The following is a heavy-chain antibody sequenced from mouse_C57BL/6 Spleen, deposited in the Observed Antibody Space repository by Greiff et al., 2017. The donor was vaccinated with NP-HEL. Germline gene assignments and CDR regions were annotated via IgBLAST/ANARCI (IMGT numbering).Heavy chain of an antibody. CDR3: TRGVLRDFDY. Sequence: VKLVESGAELVRPGASVTLSCKASGYTFTDYEMHWVKQTPVHGLEWIGAIDPETGGTAYNQKFKGKAILTADKSSSTAYMELRSLTSEDSAVYYCTRGVLRDFDYWGQGTTLTVSS. V-gene: IGHV1-15*01. CDR1: GYTFTDYE. D-gene: IGHD1-1*01. J-gene: IGHJ2*01. CDR2: IDPETGGT.